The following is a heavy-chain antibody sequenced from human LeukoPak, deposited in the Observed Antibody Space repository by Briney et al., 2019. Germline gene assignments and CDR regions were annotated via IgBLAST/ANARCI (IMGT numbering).Heavy chain of an antibody. J-gene: IGHJ3*02. V-gene: IGHV3-23*01. D-gene: IGHD5/OR15-5a*01. CDR2: ISGSGVST. Sequence: GGSLRLSCSASGFTFSSYAMNWVRQAPGKGLEWVSAISGSGVSTYHADSVKGRFTVSRDNSKNTLYLQMNSLRAEDTAVYYCAKDALVVSTRYDAFDTWGQGTMVTVSS. CDR1: GFTFSSYA. CDR3: AKDALVVSTRYDAFDT.